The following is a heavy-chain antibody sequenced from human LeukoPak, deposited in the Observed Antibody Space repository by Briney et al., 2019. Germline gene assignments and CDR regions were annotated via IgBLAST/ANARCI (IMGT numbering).Heavy chain of an antibody. D-gene: IGHD4-11*01. J-gene: IGHJ6*03. CDR3: ASHMTTVTTSYYYYYYMDV. Sequence: PGGSLRLSCAASGFTFSSYSMNWVRQAPGKGLEWVSYISSSSSTIYYADSVKGRFTISRDNAKNSLFLQMNSLRAEDTAVYYCASHMTTVTTSYYYYYYMDVWGKGTTVTVSS. CDR2: ISSSSSTI. V-gene: IGHV3-48*01. CDR1: GFTFSSYS.